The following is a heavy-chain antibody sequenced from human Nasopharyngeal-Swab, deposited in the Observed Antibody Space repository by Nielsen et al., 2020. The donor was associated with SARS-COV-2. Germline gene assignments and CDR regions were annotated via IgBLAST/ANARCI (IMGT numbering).Heavy chain of an antibody. Sequence: ARQAPGKGLERVSYISSSSSTIYYADSVKGRFTISRDNAKNSLYLQMNSLRAEDTAVYYCARRAGHEAFDIWGQGTMVTVSS. V-gene: IGHV3-48*03. J-gene: IGHJ3*02. D-gene: IGHD6-13*01. CDR3: ARRAGHEAFDI. CDR2: ISSSSSTI.